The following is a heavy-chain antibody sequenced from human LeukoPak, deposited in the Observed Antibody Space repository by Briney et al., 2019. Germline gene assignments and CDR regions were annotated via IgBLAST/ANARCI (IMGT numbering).Heavy chain of an antibody. J-gene: IGHJ5*02. CDR1: GGSISSGGYY. D-gene: IGHD6-6*01. CDR2: IYYSGST. CDR3: ARGSQDRPSSGKNWFDP. Sequence: PSETLSLTCTVSGGSISSGGYYWSWIRQHPGKGLEWIGYIYYSGSTYYNPSLKSRVTISVDTSKNQFSLKLSSVTAADTAVYYCARGSQDRPSSGKNWFDPWGQGTLVTVSS. V-gene: IGHV4-31*03.